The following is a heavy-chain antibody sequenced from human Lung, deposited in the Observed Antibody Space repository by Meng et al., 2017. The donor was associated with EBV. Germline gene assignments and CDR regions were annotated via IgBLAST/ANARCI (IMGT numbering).Heavy chain of an antibody. J-gene: IGHJ4*02. D-gene: IGHD5-24*01. V-gene: IGHV4-4*02. Sequence: ERQGSHPVVVKTSGILSLTCVVSVDSIRSSYWCTWLRPSRWKRLEWIGEMYHSETTNYTPSLKSLVTISMGKSNNQLSLKLNSVTAADTAVYYCATQESRDGHNPYWGQGTLVTVS. CDR1: VDSIRSSYW. CDR2: MYHSETT. CDR3: ATQESRDGHNPY.